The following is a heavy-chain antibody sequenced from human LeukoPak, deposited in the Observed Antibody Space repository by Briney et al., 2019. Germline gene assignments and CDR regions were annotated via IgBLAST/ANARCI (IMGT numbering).Heavy chain of an antibody. V-gene: IGHV1-2*02. D-gene: IGHD6-13*01. CDR2: INPNSGGT. CDR3: ARDIAAAGTTGIVGATAFDY. Sequence: ASVKVSCKASGYTFTGYYMHWVRQAPGQGLEWMGWINPNSGGTNYAQKFQGRVTMTRDTSISTAYMELSSLRSEDTAVYYCARDIAAAGTTGIVGATAFDYWGQGTLVTVSS. CDR1: GYTFTGYY. J-gene: IGHJ4*02.